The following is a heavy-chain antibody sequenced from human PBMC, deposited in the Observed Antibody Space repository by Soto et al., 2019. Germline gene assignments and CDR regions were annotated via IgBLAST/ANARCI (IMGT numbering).Heavy chain of an antibody. CDR3: ARVGYFDSDGFQRPYEY. V-gene: IGHV1-3*01. Sequence: ASVKISCKASGYNFTTYAIYWVRQAPRQRLEWLGWINGGNDKTGYSQRFQGRPTITKKTSATTAFMELSNLRSEDTAVYYCARVGYFDSDGFQRPYEYWGEGTLVTVSS. D-gene: IGHD3-22*01. CDR2: INGGNDKT. J-gene: IGHJ4*02. CDR1: GYNFTTYA.